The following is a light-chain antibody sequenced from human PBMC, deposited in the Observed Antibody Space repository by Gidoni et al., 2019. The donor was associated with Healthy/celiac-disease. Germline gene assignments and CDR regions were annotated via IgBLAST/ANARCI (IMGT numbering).Light chain of an antibody. CDR3: QSYDSSLSGSVV. J-gene: IGLJ2*01. Sequence: SSSNIGAGYDVHWYQQLPGPAPNLLIYGNSNRPSGVPDRFSGSQSGTSASLAITGLQAEDEADYYCQSYDSSLSGSVVFGGGTKLTVL. CDR2: GNS. CDR1: SSNIGAGYD. V-gene: IGLV1-40*01.